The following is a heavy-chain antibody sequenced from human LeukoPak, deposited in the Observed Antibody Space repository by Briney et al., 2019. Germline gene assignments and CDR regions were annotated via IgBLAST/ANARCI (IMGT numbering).Heavy chain of an antibody. CDR1: GGSFSGYY. D-gene: IGHD6-19*01. Sequence: PSETLSLTCAVYGGSFSGYYWCWIRQPPGKGLEWIGEINHSGSTNYNPSLKSRVTISVDTSKNQFSLKLSSVTAADTAVYYCASTGLSSAADYWGQGTLVTVSS. V-gene: IGHV4-34*01. CDR2: INHSGST. CDR3: ASTGLSSAADY. J-gene: IGHJ4*02.